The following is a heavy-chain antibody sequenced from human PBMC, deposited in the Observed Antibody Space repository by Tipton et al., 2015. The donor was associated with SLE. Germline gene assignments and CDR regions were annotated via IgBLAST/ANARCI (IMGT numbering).Heavy chain of an antibody. CDR1: GYSVSTGYY. Sequence: TLSLTCTVSGYSVSTGYYWAWIRQSPGKGLEWVGSIHHTGSTYYNPSLKSRLTISLDTSKNQFSLKLTSVSAADTAVYYCARLTPLSGWYYFDYWGQGALVTVSS. CDR2: IHHTGST. D-gene: IGHD3-9*01. J-gene: IGHJ4*02. V-gene: IGHV4-38-2*02. CDR3: ARLTPLSGWYYFDY.